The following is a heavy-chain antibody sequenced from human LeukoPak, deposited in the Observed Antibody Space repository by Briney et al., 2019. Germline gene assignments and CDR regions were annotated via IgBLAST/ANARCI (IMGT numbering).Heavy chain of an antibody. Sequence: PGGSLRLSCAASGFTVSSYYMGWVRQAPGKGLEWVSVIYTDGRTYSADSMKGRFTLSRDNSKNTLYLQMSSLRAEDTAVYYCARRRAASWSFDSWGQGTLVTVSS. CDR3: ARRRAASWSFDS. CDR1: GFTVSSYY. J-gene: IGHJ4*02. CDR2: IYTDGRT. D-gene: IGHD6-13*01. V-gene: IGHV3-66*04.